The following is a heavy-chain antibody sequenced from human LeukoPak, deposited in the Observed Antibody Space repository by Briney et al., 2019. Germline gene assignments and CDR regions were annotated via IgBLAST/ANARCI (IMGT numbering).Heavy chain of an antibody. CDR3: ARDRGSGDAFDI. J-gene: IGHJ3*02. CDR1: GFTFSSYG. D-gene: IGHD6-19*01. CDR2: IWFDGSNK. V-gene: IGHV3-33*01. Sequence: PGGSLRLSCAASGFTFSSYGMHWVRQAPGKGLEWVVVIWFDGSNKYYVYSVKGRFSIARDNSKNTLYLQMNSLRAEDTALYYCARDRGSGDAFDIWGQGTMVTVSS.